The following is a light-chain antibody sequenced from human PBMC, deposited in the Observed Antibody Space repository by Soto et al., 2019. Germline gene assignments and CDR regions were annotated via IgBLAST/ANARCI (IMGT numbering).Light chain of an antibody. CDR2: EVS. CDR1: SSDVGSYNL. Sequence: QSALTQPASVSGSPGQSITISCTGTSSDVGSYNLVSWYQQHPGKAPKLMIYEVSKRPSGVSNRFSGSKSGNTASLTISGLQAEDEADYYCFSYAGSRNFVFGGGTKLTVL. V-gene: IGLV2-23*02. CDR3: FSYAGSRNFV. J-gene: IGLJ3*02.